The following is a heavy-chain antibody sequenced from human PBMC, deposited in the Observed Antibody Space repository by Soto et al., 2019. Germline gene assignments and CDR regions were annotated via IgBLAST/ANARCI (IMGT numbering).Heavy chain of an antibody. CDR2: INTGNGNP. V-gene: IGHV1-3*04. CDR1: GITYTTYA. Sequence: QVQLVQSGAEVKKPGASVKVSCKASGITYTTYAIHWARQAPGQGLEWMGWINTGNGNPRYSQRFQGRVTLTTDTSANTAYMDLSSLTSEDTAVYYCAIAISGCVTWGQGTLITVSS. D-gene: IGHD5-12*01. J-gene: IGHJ5*02. CDR3: AIAISGCVT.